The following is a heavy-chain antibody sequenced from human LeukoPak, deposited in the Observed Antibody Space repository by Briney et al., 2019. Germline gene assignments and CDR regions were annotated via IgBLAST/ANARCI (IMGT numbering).Heavy chain of an antibody. J-gene: IGHJ4*02. CDR2: INPNSGGT. D-gene: IGHD6-19*01. CDR3: ARGGVYSSGWLTPSDY. V-gene: IGHV1-2*02. CDR1: GYTFTGYY. Sequence: ASVKVSCKASGYTFTGYYMHWVRQAPGQGLEWMGWINPNSGGTNYAQRFQGRVTMTRDTSISTAYMELSRLRSDDTAVYYCARGGVYSSGWLTPSDYWGQGTLVTVSS.